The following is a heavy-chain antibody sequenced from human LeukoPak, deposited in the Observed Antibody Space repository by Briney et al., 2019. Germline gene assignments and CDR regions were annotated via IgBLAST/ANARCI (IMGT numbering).Heavy chain of an antibody. Sequence: GGSLRLSCAASGFTFDDYAMHWVRQAPGKGLEWVSLISRDGGSTYYADSVKGRFTISRDNSRKSLYLQMNSLRTEGTALYYCAKETSAYDGSCWGQGTLVTVSS. CDR3: AKETSAYDGSC. J-gene: IGHJ4*02. CDR1: GFTFDDYA. CDR2: ISRDGGST. V-gene: IGHV3-43*02. D-gene: IGHD5-12*01.